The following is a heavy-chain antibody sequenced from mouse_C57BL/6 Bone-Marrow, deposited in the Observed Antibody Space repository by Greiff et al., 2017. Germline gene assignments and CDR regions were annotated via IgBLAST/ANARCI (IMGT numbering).Heavy chain of an antibody. CDR3: ARGWLPAWFAY. Sequence: EVKVVESGGGLVKPGGSLQLSCAASGFTFSDYGMHWVRQAPEKGLEWVAYISSGSSTIYYADTVKGRFTISRDKAKNTLFLQMTSLRSEDTAMYYCARGWLPAWFAYWGQGALVTGSA. J-gene: IGHJ3*01. V-gene: IGHV5-17*01. CDR2: ISSGSSTI. CDR1: GFTFSDYG. D-gene: IGHD2-2*01.